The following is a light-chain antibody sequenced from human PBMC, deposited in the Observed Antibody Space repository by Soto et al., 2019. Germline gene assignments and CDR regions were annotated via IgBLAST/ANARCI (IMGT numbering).Light chain of an antibody. J-gene: IGKJ1*01. CDR2: KTS. CDR1: QSISSW. CDR3: QYYNNYCWT. Sequence: DIQLTQSPSTLSASVGDRVTITCRASQSISSWLAWYQQKPGKAPKFLIYKTSNLESGVPSRFSGSGSGTEFNLTISSLQPDDLATDYCQYYNNYCWTFGQGTKVEIK. V-gene: IGKV1-5*03.